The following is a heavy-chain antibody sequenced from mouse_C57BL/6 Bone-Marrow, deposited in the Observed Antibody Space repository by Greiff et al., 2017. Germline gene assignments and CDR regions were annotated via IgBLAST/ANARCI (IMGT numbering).Heavy chain of an antibody. CDR1: GFTFSDYY. Sequence: EVQGVESGGGLVQPGGSLKLSCAASGFTFSDYYMYWVRQTPEKRLEWVAYISNGGGSTYYPDTVKGRFTISRDNAKNTLYLQMSRLKSEDTAMYYCARHPSVAKDWYFDVWSTGTTVTVSS. CDR2: ISNGGGST. D-gene: IGHD1-1*02. J-gene: IGHJ1*03. CDR3: ARHPSVAKDWYFDV. V-gene: IGHV5-12*01.